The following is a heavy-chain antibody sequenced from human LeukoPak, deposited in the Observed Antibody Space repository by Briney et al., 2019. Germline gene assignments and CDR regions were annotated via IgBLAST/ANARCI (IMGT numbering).Heavy chain of an antibody. Sequence: GGSLRLSCAASGFTFSSNWMSWARQAPGQGLEWVANINQGGSEKHYVDSVKGRFTISRDNAKNSLFLQMNSLRAEDTAVYYCAREGASRGGFDFWGQGTLVTVSS. CDR2: INQGGSEK. CDR3: AREGASRGGFDF. D-gene: IGHD2-15*01. V-gene: IGHV3-7*01. J-gene: IGHJ4*02. CDR1: GFTFSSNW.